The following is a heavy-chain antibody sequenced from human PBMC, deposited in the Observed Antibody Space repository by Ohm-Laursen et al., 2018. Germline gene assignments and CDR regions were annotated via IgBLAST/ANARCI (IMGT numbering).Heavy chain of an antibody. CDR1: GFTFDDYA. V-gene: IGHV3-9*01. CDR2: ISWNSGSI. Sequence: SLRLSCTASGFTFDDYAMHWVRQAPGKGLEWVSGISWNSGSIYYADSVKGRFTISRDNAKNSLYLQMNSLRAEDTVVYYCARGGWRDAFDIWGQGTMVTVSS. CDR3: ARGGWRDAFDI. J-gene: IGHJ3*02.